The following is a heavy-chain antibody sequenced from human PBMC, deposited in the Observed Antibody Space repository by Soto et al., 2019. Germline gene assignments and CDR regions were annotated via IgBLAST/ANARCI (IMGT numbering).Heavy chain of an antibody. V-gene: IGHV5-51*01. CDR3: ARHFKNSYGTYYYYGMDV. D-gene: IGHD5-18*01. CDR2: IYPGDSDT. CDR1: GYSFTSYW. Sequence: GESLKISCKGSGYSFTSYWIGWVRQMPGKGLEWMGIIYPGDSDTRYSPSFQGQVTISADKSISTAYLQWSSLKASDTAMYYCARHFKNSYGTYYYYGMDVWGQGTTVTVSS. J-gene: IGHJ6*02.